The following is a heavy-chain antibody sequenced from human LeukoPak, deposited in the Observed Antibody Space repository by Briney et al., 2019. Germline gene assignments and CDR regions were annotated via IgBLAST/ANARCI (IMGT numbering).Heavy chain of an antibody. CDR2: VYTSGSD. J-gene: IGHJ4*02. CDR1: GGSISGGY. Sequence: PSETLSPTCTVSGGSISGGYWSWIRQPPRRGLEWIGSVYTSGSDNYNPSLKSRGTISVDTSKSQFGLKLNSVTAADTAVYYCAKSYFDYSTYYSYYFNLWGQGALVTVSS. CDR3: AKSYFDYSTYYSYYFNL. D-gene: IGHD4-11*01. V-gene: IGHV4-4*09.